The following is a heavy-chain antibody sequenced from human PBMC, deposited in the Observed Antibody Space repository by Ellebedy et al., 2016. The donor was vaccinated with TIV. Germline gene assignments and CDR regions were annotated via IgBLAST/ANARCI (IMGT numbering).Heavy chain of an antibody. CDR1: GFTVSNNY. D-gene: IGHD2-15*01. CDR3: AKGCGGSCYWEAY. J-gene: IGHJ4*02. Sequence: GESLKISCAASGFTVSNNYMSWVRQTPAKGLEWVSLIYSGGNTYYADSVKGRFTISRDNSKNTLYLQMNSLRAEDTAVYYCAKGCGGSCYWEAYWGQGTLVTVSS. CDR2: IYSGGNT. V-gene: IGHV3-53*01.